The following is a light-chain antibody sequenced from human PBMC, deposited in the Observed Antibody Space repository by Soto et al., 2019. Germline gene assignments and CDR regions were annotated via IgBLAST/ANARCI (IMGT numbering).Light chain of an antibody. CDR2: SNY. CDR1: SSNIGTNT. J-gene: IGLJ1*01. Sequence: QSVLTQPPSTSGTPGQRVTISCTGSSSNIGTNTVNWYQQLPGAAPKLLIHSNYQRPSGVPDRFSGSKSGTSASLAISGLLSEDVVYYYCAPWDHRLNSYLFAIGPKVPVL. V-gene: IGLV1-44*01. CDR3: APWDHRLNSYL.